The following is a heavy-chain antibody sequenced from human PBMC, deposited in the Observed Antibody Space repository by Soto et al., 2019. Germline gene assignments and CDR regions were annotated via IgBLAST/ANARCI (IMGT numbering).Heavy chain of an antibody. CDR2: ISGSGGST. J-gene: IGHJ4*02. D-gene: IGHD1-26*01. V-gene: IGHV3-23*01. CDR3: ARRGSGSYSDY. CDR1: GFTFSSYA. Sequence: EVQLLESGGGLVQPGGSLRLSCAASGFTFSSYAMRWVRQAPVKGLEWVSAISGSGGSTYYADSVKGRFTISRDNSKNTLYLQMNSLRAEETAVYYCARRGSGSYSDYWGQGTLVTVSS.